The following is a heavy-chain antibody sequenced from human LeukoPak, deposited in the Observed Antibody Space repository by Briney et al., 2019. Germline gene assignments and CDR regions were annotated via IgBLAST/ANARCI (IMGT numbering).Heavy chain of an antibody. Sequence: GGSLRLSCAASGFTFDDYAMHWVRQAPGKGLEWVSGISWNSGSIGYADSVKGRFTISRDNAKNSLYLQMNSLRAEDTALYYCAKDPYYDSSGSFDYWGQGTLVTVSS. CDR1: GFTFDDYA. CDR3: AKDPYYDSSGSFDY. J-gene: IGHJ4*02. V-gene: IGHV3-9*01. CDR2: ISWNSGSI. D-gene: IGHD3-22*01.